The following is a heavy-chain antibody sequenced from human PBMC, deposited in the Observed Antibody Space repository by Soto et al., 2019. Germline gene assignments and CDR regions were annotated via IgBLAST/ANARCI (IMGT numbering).Heavy chain of an antibody. V-gene: IGHV5-51*01. D-gene: IGHD2-2*01. Sequence: PGESLKISCKASGYSFTSKWIGWVRQVPGQGLEWMGIISPVDSVTIYSPSFQGQVTISADKSISTAYLQWSSLKATDTAMYFCARQGYCSTTACYAVDYWGQGTLVTVSS. J-gene: IGHJ4*02. CDR1: GYSFTSKW. CDR2: ISPVDSVT. CDR3: ARQGYCSTTACYAVDY.